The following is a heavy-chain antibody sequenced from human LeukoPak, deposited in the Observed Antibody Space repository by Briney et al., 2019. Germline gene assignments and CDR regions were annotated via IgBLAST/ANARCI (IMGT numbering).Heavy chain of an antibody. V-gene: IGHV4-59*01. Sequence: SETLSHTCTVSGGSISSYYWSWIRQPPGKGLEWIGYIYYSGSTNYNPSLKSRVTISVDTSKNQFSLKLSSVTAADTAVYYCARSYYDILTGYYTNFDYWGQGTLVTVSS. CDR3: ARSYYDILTGYYTNFDY. D-gene: IGHD3-9*01. CDR2: IYYSGST. J-gene: IGHJ4*02. CDR1: GGSISSYY.